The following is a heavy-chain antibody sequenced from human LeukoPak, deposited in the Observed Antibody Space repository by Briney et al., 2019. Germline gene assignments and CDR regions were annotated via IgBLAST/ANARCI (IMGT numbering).Heavy chain of an antibody. CDR1: GFTVSSNY. Sequence: GGSLRLSFAASGFTVSSNYMSWVRQAPGKGLEWVSVIYSGGSTYYADSVKGRFTISRDNSKNTLYLQMNSLRAEDTAVYYCARDRGGRKRYSSGWYPPDYWGQGTLVTVSS. D-gene: IGHD6-19*01. J-gene: IGHJ4*02. CDR3: ARDRGGRKRYSSGWYPPDY. V-gene: IGHV3-66*02. CDR2: IYSGGST.